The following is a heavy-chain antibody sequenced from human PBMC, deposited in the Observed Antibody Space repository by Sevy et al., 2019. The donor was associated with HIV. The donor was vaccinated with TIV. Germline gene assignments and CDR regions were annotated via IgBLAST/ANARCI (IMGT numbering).Heavy chain of an antibody. D-gene: IGHD2-2*02. V-gene: IGHV3-30-3*01. J-gene: IGHJ6*03. CDR1: GFTFSSYA. Sequence: GGSLRLSCAASGFTFSSYAMHWVRQAPGKGLEWVAVISCDGSNKYYADSVKGRFTISRDNSKNTLYLQMNSLRAEDTAVYYCAREYPYYYYLDVWGKGTTVTVSS. CDR3: AREYPYYYYLDV. CDR2: ISCDGSNK.